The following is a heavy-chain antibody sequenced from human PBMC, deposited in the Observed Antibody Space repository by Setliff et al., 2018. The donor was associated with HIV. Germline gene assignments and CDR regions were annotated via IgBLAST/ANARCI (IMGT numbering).Heavy chain of an antibody. CDR2: ISPNNGAA. Sequence: ASVKVSCKATGYIIVGYKMNWVRQVPGQGLEWIGRISPNNGAAEYAPRFQGRVRMTLDTSISTAYLEIPSLTSDDAAVYYCARPRVFDSFDVWGQGTMV. CDR3: ARPRVFDSFDV. V-gene: IGHV1-2*06. J-gene: IGHJ3*01. CDR1: GYIIVGYK.